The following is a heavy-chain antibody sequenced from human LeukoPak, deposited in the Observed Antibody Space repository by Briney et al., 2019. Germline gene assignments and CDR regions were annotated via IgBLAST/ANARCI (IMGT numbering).Heavy chain of an antibody. J-gene: IGHJ4*02. D-gene: IGHD3-10*01. CDR1: GLTFEDYT. CDR3: AKVQYYYGSGSYIDY. V-gene: IGHV3-30*04. CDR2: ISHDGNIK. Sequence: GGSLRLSCEGSGLTFEDYTMHWVRRAPGKGLEWVAVISHDGNIKYHADSMKDRFTISRDNSKNTLYLQMNSLRAEDTAVYYCAKVQYYYGSGSYIDYWGQGTLVTVSS.